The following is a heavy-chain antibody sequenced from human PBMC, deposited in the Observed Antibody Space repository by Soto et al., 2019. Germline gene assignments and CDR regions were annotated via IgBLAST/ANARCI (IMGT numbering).Heavy chain of an antibody. D-gene: IGHD3-22*01. V-gene: IGHV4-31*03. CDR3: ARDYEYYDSSGYYKRRRAAFDI. Sequence: SETLSLTCTVSGGSISSGGYCWSWIRQHPGKGLEWIGYIYYSGSTYHNPSLKSRVTISVDTSKNQFSLKLSSVTAADTAVYYCARDYEYYDSSGYYKRRRAAFDIWVQGTMVTVSS. J-gene: IGHJ3*02. CDR1: GGSISSGGYC. CDR2: IYYSGST.